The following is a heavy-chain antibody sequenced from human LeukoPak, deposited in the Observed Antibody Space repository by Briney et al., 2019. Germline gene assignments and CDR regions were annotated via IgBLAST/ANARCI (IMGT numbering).Heavy chain of an antibody. D-gene: IGHD6-13*01. Sequence: SETLSLTCTVSGGSISSYYWSCIRQPAGKGLEWIGRIYTSGSTNYHPSLKTRVTISVDTSKNQFSLKLSSVTAADTAVYYCTRGVYIAAAQYAYWGQGTLVTVSS. V-gene: IGHV4-4*07. CDR2: IYTSGST. J-gene: IGHJ4*02. CDR1: GGSISSYY. CDR3: TRGVYIAAAQYAY.